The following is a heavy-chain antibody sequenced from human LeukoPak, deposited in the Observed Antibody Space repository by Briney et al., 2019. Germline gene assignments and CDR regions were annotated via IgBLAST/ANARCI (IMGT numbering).Heavy chain of an antibody. CDR3: GKNRYSGSLSPFHI. CDR2: ISGGGGNT. D-gene: IGHD1-26*01. V-gene: IGHV3-23*01. J-gene: IGHJ3*02. CDR1: GFTFSSYA. Sequence: GGSLRLSCAASGFTFSSYAMHWVRQAPGKGLEWVSAISGGGGNTYYADSVKGRFTISRDNSKNTLYLQMNSLRAEDTAVYYCGKNRYSGSLSPFHIWGQGTMVTVSS.